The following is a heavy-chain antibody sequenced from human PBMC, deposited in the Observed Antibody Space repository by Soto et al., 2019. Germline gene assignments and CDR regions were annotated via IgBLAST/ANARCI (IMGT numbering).Heavy chain of an antibody. CDR1: GGTFISDA. Sequence: QVRLVQSEAEVKKAGSSVKVSCKASGGTFISDAVTWVRQAPGQGLEWMGGVIPMFPKANYAQKFQGRATISADKATSTVYMELRSLKSEDTAVYYCARCHSDSSGPGYLDSWGQGTLVTVTS. V-gene: IGHV1-69*06. CDR2: VIPMFPKA. D-gene: IGHD3-22*01. CDR3: ARCHSDSSGPGYLDS. J-gene: IGHJ4*02.